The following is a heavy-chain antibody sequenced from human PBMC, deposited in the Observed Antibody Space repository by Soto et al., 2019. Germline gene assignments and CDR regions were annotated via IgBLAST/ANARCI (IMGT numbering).Heavy chain of an antibody. Sequence: EVQLLESGGGLVQPGGSLRLSCAASGFTFGNYAMRWVRQAPGKGLEWVSAIRGGGGITYYADSVEGRFTISRDNSKERLYLQMDSLRAEDTALYYCAKGGGDNYFYYYMDVWGKGTTVTVSS. D-gene: IGHD2-21*01. CDR2: IRGGGGIT. J-gene: IGHJ6*03. CDR1: GFTFGNYA. CDR3: AKGGGDNYFYYYMDV. V-gene: IGHV3-23*01.